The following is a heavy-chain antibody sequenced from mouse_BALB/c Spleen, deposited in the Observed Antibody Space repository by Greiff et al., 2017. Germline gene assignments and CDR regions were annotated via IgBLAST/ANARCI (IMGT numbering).Heavy chain of an antibody. D-gene: IGHD2-3*01. CDR2: INPSSGYT. CDR1: GYTFTSYT. Sequence: QVQLQQSAAELARPGASVKMSCKASGYTFTSYTMHWVKQRPGQGLEWIGYINPSSGYTEYNQKFKDKTTLTADKSSSTAYMQLSSLTSEDSAVYYCAPRIYDGYYWYFDVWGAGTTVTVSS. CDR3: APRIYDGYYWYFDV. J-gene: IGHJ1*01. V-gene: IGHV1-4*02.